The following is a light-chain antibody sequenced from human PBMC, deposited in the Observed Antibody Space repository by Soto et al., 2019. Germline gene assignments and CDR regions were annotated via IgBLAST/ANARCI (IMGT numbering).Light chain of an antibody. CDR2: DAY. Sequence: EIVLTQSPATLSLSPGERATLSCRASQGVSSYLAWYQQKPGQAPRLLIYDAYTRATGFPARFIGSGSGTEFTLTISSLQSEDFAVYYCQQYNNWPLTFGGGTKVDIK. CDR3: QQYNNWPLT. CDR1: QGVSSY. J-gene: IGKJ4*01. V-gene: IGKV3-15*01.